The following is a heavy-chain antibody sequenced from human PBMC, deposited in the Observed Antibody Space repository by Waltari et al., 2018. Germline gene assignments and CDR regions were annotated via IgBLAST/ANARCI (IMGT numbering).Heavy chain of an antibody. CDR3: ARMVHGDIHI. J-gene: IGHJ4*02. Sequence: QVQLQESGPGLVKPSETLSLTCTVSGGSISSSYWRWSRPPAGKGLEWIGRIYTSGSTNYNPAHKSRVTTTVDTSKNQFSLKLSLVTAADTAVYYCARMVHGDIHIWGQGTLVTVSS. CDR2: IYTSGST. D-gene: IGHD4-17*01. CDR1: GGSISSSY. V-gene: IGHV4-4*07.